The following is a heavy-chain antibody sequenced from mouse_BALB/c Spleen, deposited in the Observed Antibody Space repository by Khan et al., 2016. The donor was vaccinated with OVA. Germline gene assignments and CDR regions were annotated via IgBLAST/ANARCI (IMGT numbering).Heavy chain of an antibody. V-gene: IGHV14-3*02. CDR3: ARDLYYYAMDY. J-gene: IGHJ4*01. CDR1: GFNIKDTY. Sequence: VQLQQSGAELVKPGASVKLSCTASGFNIKDTYMHWVKQRPEQGLEWIGRIDPANGNTKYDPKFQGKATITADTSSNTAYLQLSSLTSEDTVVCYCARDLYYYAMDYWGQGTSVTVSS. CDR2: IDPANGNT. D-gene: IGHD2-3*01.